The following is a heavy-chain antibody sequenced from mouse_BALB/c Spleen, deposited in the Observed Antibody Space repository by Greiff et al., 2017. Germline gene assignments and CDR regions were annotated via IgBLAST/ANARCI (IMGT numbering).Heavy chain of an antibody. CDR1: GFDFSRYW. CDR3: ARQGKLETYFDY. Sequence: EVKLVESGGGLVQPGGSLKLSCAASGFDFSRYWMSWVRQAPGKGLEWIGEINPDSSTINYTPSLKDKFIISRDNAKNTLYLQMSKVRSEDTALYYCARQGKLETYFDYWGQGITLTVSS. V-gene: IGHV4-1*02. CDR2: INPDSSTI. J-gene: IGHJ2*01.